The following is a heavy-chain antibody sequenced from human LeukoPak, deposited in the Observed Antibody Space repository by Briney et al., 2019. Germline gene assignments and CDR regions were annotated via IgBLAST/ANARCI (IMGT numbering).Heavy chain of an antibody. CDR2: INHTGNT. Sequence: PSETLSLTXAVSGYSISSGYYWGWIRQPPGKGLECIGNINHTGNTYYNPSLRSRVTISVDTSKNQFSLTLNSVTAADTAVYYCARHYWAPGAFDIWGQGTMVTVSS. J-gene: IGHJ3*02. CDR3: ARHYWAPGAFDI. V-gene: IGHV4-38-2*01. CDR1: GYSISSGYY. D-gene: IGHD2-8*02.